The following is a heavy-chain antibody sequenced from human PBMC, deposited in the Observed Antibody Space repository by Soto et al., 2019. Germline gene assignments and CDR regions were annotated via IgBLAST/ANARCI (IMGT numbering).Heavy chain of an antibody. CDR3: ARGRTYYDFWSGPRTIDY. J-gene: IGHJ4*02. CDR1: GGSFSGYY. Sequence: PSETLSLTCAVYGGSFSGYYWSWIRQPPGKGLEWIGEINHSGSTNYNPSLKSRVTISVDTSKNQFSLKLSSVTAADTAVYYCARGRTYYDFWSGPRTIDYWGQGTLVTVSS. V-gene: IGHV4-34*01. D-gene: IGHD3-3*01. CDR2: INHSGST.